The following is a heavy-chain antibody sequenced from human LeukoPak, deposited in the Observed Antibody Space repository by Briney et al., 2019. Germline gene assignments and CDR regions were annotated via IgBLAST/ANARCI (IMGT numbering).Heavy chain of an antibody. Sequence: SVKVSCKASGGTFSSYAISWVRQAPGQGLEWMGGIIPIFGTANYAQKFQGRVTITADESTSTAYMELSRLRSDDTAVYYCARSEQFPYYMDVWGKGTTVTVSS. CDR2: IIPIFGTA. D-gene: IGHD6-19*01. CDR1: GGTFSSYA. CDR3: ARSEQFPYYMDV. V-gene: IGHV1-69*13. J-gene: IGHJ6*03.